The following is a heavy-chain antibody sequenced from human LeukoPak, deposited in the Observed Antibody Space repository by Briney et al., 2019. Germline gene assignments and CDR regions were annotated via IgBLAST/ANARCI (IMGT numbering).Heavy chain of an antibody. CDR3: ARLPAAGSIIDY. D-gene: IGHD6-13*01. CDR2: IYPGDSDT. J-gene: IGHJ4*02. Sequence: GESLKISCNGSGYSFTSYWISWVRHMAGRGLEWMGFIYPGDSDTRYSPSFHGQVTISADKSISTAYLQWSSLKASDTAMYDCARLPAAGSIIDYWGQGTLVTVSS. CDR1: GYSFTSYW. V-gene: IGHV5-51*01.